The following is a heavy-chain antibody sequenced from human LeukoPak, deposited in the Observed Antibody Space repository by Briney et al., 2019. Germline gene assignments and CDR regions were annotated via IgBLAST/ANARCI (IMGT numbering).Heavy chain of an antibody. V-gene: IGHV1-2*02. D-gene: IGHD6-13*01. CDR1: GYTFTGYY. CDR2: INPNSGGT. Sequence: ASVKVSCKASGYTFTGYYMHWVRQAPGQGLEWMGWINPNSGGTNYAQKFQGRVTMTRDTSISTAYMELSRLRSDDTAVYYCARDDSSSWPPFLNQHWGQGTLVTVSS. J-gene: IGHJ1*01. CDR3: ARDDSSSWPPFLNQH.